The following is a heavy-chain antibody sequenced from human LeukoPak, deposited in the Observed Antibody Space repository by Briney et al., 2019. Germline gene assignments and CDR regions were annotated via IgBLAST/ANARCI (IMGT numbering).Heavy chain of an antibody. CDR2: IFPSGGEI. V-gene: IGHV3-23*01. CDR1: GFTFSTFA. D-gene: IGHD3-10*01. CDR3: ARHGSITMVRGRLRYFYMDV. J-gene: IGHJ6*03. Sequence: GGSLRLSCAASGFTFSTFAMIWVRQPPGKGLEWVSSIFPSGGEIHYADSVKGRFTSSRDNSKNTLYLQMNSLRAEDTAVYYCARHGSITMVRGRLRYFYMDVWGKGTTVTISS.